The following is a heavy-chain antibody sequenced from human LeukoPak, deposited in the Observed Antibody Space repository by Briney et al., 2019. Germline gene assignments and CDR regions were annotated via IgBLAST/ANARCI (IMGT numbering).Heavy chain of an antibody. J-gene: IGHJ4*02. D-gene: IGHD2-2*01. CDR1: GYPFTTYF. Sequence: ASVKVSCKTSGYPFTTYFMHWVRQAPGQGLEWMGIMNPSDSSTNYAQKFQGRVTMTRDTSTSTVYMELSSLRSDDTAVYYCARDGGYCSTSSCYALFWGQGTLLTVSS. CDR2: MNPSDSST. CDR3: ARDGGYCSTSSCYALF. V-gene: IGHV1-46*01.